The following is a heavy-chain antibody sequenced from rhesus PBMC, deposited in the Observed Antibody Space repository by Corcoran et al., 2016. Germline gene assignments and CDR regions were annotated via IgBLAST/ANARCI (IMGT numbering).Heavy chain of an antibody. D-gene: IGHD5-42*01. CDR3: ARVGSSWSEWDTVGTEWYFDL. J-gene: IGHJ2*01. V-gene: IGHV4S14*01. CDR2: SYGSGGSN. CDR1: GYYISSGYY. Sequence: QVQLQESGPGLVKPSATLSLTCAVSGYYISSGYYWGWIRQPPGKGLEWIGSSYGSGGSNYLNPSLKSRVTLSVDTSKNQFSLKLSSVTAADTAVYYCARVGSSWSEWDTVGTEWYFDLWGPGTPITISS.